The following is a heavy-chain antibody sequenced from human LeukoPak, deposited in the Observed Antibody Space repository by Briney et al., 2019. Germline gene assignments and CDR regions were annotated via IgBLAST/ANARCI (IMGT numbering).Heavy chain of an antibody. J-gene: IGHJ4*02. Sequence: GRSLRLSCAASGFTFDGYGMHWVRQAPGKGLEWVAGIRWNSGSIGYADSVKGRFTISRDNAKNSLYLQMNSLRAEDTAVCYCASSRGSWYDFDYWGQGTLVTVSS. CDR3: ASSRGSWYDFDY. CDR2: IRWNSGSI. V-gene: IGHV3-9*01. CDR1: GFTFDGYG. D-gene: IGHD6-19*01.